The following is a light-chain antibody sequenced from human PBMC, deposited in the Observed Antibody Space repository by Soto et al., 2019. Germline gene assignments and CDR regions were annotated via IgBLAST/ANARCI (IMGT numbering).Light chain of an antibody. CDR2: DTT. Sequence: IDLTQSPGTLSLSPGDRVTLSCRASERVLSPYFAWYQQKPGHPPTLLIYDTTKRATGTPDRFSGGGSGTEFTLTISRLEPEDAATYYCQTFGRFLRQWTFGPGTKVDIK. CDR1: ERVLSPY. J-gene: IGKJ1*01. CDR3: QTFGRFLRQWT. V-gene: IGKV3-20*01.